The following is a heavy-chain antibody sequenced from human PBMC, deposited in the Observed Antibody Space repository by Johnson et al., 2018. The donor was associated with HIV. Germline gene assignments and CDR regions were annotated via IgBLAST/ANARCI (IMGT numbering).Heavy chain of an antibody. V-gene: IGHV3-30-3*01. J-gene: IGHJ3*02. CDR2: VSFDGSNK. CDR3: ASSSPYSGGYGDAFDI. CDR1: GFTFDDYA. D-gene: IGHD1-26*01. Sequence: QVQLVESGGGLVQPGRSLRLSCGASGFTFDDYAMHWVRQGPGKGLEWVASVSFDGSNKYYADSVKGRFTISRDNSKNTLYLQMISLRTEDTAVYYCASSSPYSGGYGDAFDIWGQGTLVTVSS.